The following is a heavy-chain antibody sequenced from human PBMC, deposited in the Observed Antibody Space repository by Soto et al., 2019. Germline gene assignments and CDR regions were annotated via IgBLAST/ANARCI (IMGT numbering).Heavy chain of an antibody. D-gene: IGHD3-10*01. CDR1: GGSFSNYA. V-gene: IGHV1-69*09. Sequence: QVQLEQSGAEVRKPGSSVKVSCKASGGSFSNYAMSWLRQAPGQGLEWIGKIIPAIGRTRHVEKFQSRVKITADKSTNTADMELSSRRSENTTMYYCARKPRHYNPSGFSVADEFYFNYWVQRTQVTVSS. J-gene: IGHJ4*02. CDR2: IIPAIGRT. CDR3: ARKPRHYNPSGFSVADEFYFNY.